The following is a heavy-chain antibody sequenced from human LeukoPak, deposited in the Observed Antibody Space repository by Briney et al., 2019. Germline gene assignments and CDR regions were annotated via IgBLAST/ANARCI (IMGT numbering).Heavy chain of an antibody. J-gene: IGHJ4*02. CDR2: VGPYNGKT. V-gene: IGHV1-18*01. CDR3: TRDFSAKMATITDI. Sequence: EASVKVSCKTSGYTFLDYGISWLRQAPGQGLEWMGWVGPYNGKTQYSQKLQGRITLTTDTLTNTAFMELMSLSPDDTAIYYCTRDFSAKMATITDIWGQGTLVAVSS. CDR1: GYTFLDYG. D-gene: IGHD5-24*01.